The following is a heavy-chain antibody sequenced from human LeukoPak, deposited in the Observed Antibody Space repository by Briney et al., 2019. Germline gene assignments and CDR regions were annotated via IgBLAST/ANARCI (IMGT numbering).Heavy chain of an antibody. CDR2: INPSGGST. V-gene: IGHV1-46*01. CDR1: GYTFTSYY. J-gene: IGHJ6*02. D-gene: IGHD2-21*01. Sequence: ASVRASCKASGYTFTSYYMHWVRQAPGQGLEWMGIINPSGGSTSYAQKFQGRVTMTRDTSTSTVYMELSSLRSEDTAVYYCAGSIPLARDYYYYGMDVWGQGTTVTVSS. CDR3: AGSIPLARDYYYYGMDV.